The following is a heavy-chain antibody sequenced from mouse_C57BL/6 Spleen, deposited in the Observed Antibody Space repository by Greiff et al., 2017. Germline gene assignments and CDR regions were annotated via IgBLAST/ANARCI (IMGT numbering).Heavy chain of an antibody. V-gene: IGHV7-3*01. CDR2: IRNKANGYTT. CDR1: GFTFTDYY. J-gene: IGHJ1*03. Sequence: EVKLVESGGGLVQPGGSLSLSCAASGFTFTDYYMSWVRQPPGKALEWLGFIRNKANGYTTEYSASVKGRFTISRDNSQSILYLQMNALRAEDSATYYCARSPPQLGRGLYWYFDVWGTGTTVTVSS. D-gene: IGHD4-1*02. CDR3: ARSPPQLGRGLYWYFDV.